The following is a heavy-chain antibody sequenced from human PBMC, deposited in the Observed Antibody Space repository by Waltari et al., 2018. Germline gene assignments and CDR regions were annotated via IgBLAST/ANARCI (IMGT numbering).Heavy chain of an antibody. J-gene: IGHJ6*02. CDR2: IYHSGST. V-gene: IGHV4-38-2*01. CDR1: GYSISSGYY. CDR3: ARRNYYDGMDV. Sequence: QVQLQESGPGLVKPSETLSLTCAVSGYSISSGYYWGWIRQPPGKGLEWIGSIYHSGSTYYNPALKSRVTISVDTSKNQFSLKLSSVTAADTAVYYCARRNYYDGMDVWGQGTTVTVSS.